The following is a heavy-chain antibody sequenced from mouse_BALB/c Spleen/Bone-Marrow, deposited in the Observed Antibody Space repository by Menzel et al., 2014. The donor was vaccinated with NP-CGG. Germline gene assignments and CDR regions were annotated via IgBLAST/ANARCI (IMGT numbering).Heavy chain of an antibody. Sequence: VQLQQSGAELVRPGTSVKVSCKASGYAFNNYLIEWVKQRPGQGLEWIGVINPGSGGTKYNEKFKGKATLTADKSSSTAYTQLSSLTSDDSAVYFCARCLTGTSAMDYWGQGTSVSASS. V-gene: IGHV1-54*01. CDR2: INPGSGGT. CDR1: GYAFNNYL. J-gene: IGHJ4*01. D-gene: IGHD4-1*01. CDR3: ARCLTGTSAMDY.